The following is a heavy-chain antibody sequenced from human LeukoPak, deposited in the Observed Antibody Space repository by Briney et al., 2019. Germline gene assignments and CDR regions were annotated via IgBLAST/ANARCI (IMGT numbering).Heavy chain of an antibody. CDR2: INHSGST. Sequence: SETLSLTCAVYGGSFSGYYWGWIRQPPGKGLEWIGEINHSGSTNYNPSLKSRVTISVDTSKNQFSLKLSSVTAADTAVYYCARRVRSNYVGIVGFDYWGQGTLVTVSS. J-gene: IGHJ4*02. V-gene: IGHV4-34*01. CDR3: ARRVRSNYVGIVGFDY. D-gene: IGHD4-11*01. CDR1: GGSFSGYY.